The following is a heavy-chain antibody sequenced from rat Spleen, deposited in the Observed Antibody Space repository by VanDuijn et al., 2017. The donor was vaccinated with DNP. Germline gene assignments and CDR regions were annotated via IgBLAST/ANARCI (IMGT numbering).Heavy chain of an antibody. D-gene: IGHD1-9*01. Sequence: EVQLQESGPGLVKPSQSLSLTCSVTGYSITSTYWGWIRKFPGNKMEWVGHISYSGSTSYNPSLKSRISITRDTTKKQFFRQLNSVTTEDTATYYCAKGRTTGITTWGFDYWGQGVMVTVSS. CDR3: AKGRTTGITTWGFDY. CDR2: ISYSGST. J-gene: IGHJ2*01. CDR1: GYSITSTY. V-gene: IGHV3-1*01.